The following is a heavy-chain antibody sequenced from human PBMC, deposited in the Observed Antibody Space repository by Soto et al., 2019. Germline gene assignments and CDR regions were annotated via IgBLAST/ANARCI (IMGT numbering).Heavy chain of an antibody. CDR3: ARRHSSSWYGLDY. J-gene: IGHJ4*02. Sequence: SETLSLTCAVSGYSISSGYYWGWIRQPPGKGLEWIGSIYHSGSTYYNPSLKSRVSISVDTSENQFSLRLSSVTAADTAMYYCARRHSSSWYGLDYWGQGTLVTVSS. CDR2: IYHSGST. CDR1: GYSISSGYY. D-gene: IGHD6-13*01. V-gene: IGHV4-38-2*01.